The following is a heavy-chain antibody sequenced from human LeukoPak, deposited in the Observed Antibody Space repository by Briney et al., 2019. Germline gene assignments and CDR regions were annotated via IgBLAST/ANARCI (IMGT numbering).Heavy chain of an antibody. CDR3: ARFNYDSSGSQRHLDY. D-gene: IGHD3-22*01. Sequence: PSETLSLTCAVYGGSFSGYYWSWIRQPPGKGLEWIGEINHSGSTNYNPSLKSRVTISVDTSKNQFSLKLSSVTAADTAVYYCARFNYDSSGSQRHLDYWGQGTLDTVSS. V-gene: IGHV4-34*01. CDR1: GGSFSGYY. CDR2: INHSGST. J-gene: IGHJ4*02.